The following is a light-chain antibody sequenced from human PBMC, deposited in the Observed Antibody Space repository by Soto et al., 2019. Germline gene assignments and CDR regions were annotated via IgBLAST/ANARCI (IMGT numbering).Light chain of an antibody. J-gene: IGKJ4*01. CDR1: EDISKH. CDR3: QQYDILPPS. Sequence: DIQMTQSPSSLSASVGARVTITCQASEDISKHLNWYQQKPGKAPRLLICDVSNLQTGVPSRFSGSGSVTDFTVTIGSLQPEYVSTYFCQQYDILPPSFGGGTKVEIK. V-gene: IGKV1-33*01. CDR2: DVS.